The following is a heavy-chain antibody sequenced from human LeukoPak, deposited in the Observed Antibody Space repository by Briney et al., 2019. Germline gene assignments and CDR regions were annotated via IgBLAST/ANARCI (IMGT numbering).Heavy chain of an antibody. Sequence: SETLSLTCTVSGGSISSYYWSWIRQPPGKGLEWMGYIYYNGDTNYNPSLKSRVTMSVDTSKNQFSLKLSSVTAADTAVYYCARGRYCSADICSGGDAFDIWGQGTMVSVSS. D-gene: IGHD2-15*01. CDR3: ARGRYCSADICSGGDAFDI. CDR1: GGSISSYY. V-gene: IGHV4-59*12. CDR2: IYYNGDT. J-gene: IGHJ3*02.